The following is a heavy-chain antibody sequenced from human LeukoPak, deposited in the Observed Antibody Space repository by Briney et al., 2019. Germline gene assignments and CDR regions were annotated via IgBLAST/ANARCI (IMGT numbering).Heavy chain of an antibody. CDR1: GFTFSNYA. CDR3: ARPAYTAAYDL. V-gene: IGHV3-48*01. D-gene: IGHD3-16*01. J-gene: IGHJ3*01. CDR2: INSISGSI. Sequence: GGSLRLSCAASGFTFSNYAMNWVRQAPGKGLEWISYINSISGSIYYADSVKGRFTISRDNAKNSLYLQMNSLRAEDTAVYYCARPAYTAAYDLWGQGTMVTVSS.